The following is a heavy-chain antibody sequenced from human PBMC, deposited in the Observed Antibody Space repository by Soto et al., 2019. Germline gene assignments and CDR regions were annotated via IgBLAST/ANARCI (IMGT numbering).Heavy chain of an antibody. Sequence: SETLSLTCTVSGGSISNYYWSWIRQPAGKGLEWIGRIYTSGSTDYNPSLKSRVTIWIDTSKNQFSLKVTSMTAADTAVYYWARERREEIHDGYDIDYWGQGTLVTVSS. CDR2: IYTSGST. V-gene: IGHV4-4*07. CDR3: ARERREEIHDGYDIDY. CDR1: GGSISNYY. J-gene: IGHJ4*02. D-gene: IGHD5-12*01.